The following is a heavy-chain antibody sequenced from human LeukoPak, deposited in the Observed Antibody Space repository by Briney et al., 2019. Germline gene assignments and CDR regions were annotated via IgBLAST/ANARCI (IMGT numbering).Heavy chain of an antibody. CDR1: GGSISSSSYY. Sequence: SETLSLTCTVSGGSISSSSYYSGWVRQPPGKGLECMGRIYYSGSTYYNPSLKSRVTISVDTSKNQFSLKLSSVTAADTAVYYCARHAGGTLYNWFDPWGQGTLVTVFS. CDR2: IYYSGST. D-gene: IGHD1-26*01. V-gene: IGHV4-39*01. J-gene: IGHJ5*02. CDR3: ARHAGGTLYNWFDP.